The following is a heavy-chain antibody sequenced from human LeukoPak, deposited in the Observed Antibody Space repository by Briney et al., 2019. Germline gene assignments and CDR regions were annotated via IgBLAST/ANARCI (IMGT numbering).Heavy chain of an antibody. D-gene: IGHD6-19*01. Sequence: SGGSLRLSCAASGFTVSNTYMSWVRRAPGKGLEWASVIYRGGGTFYSDSVKGRFTVSRDSSKNTLYLQLNTLRTDDTAVYYCARDSSGPAFWGQGTLVTVSS. CDR2: IYRGGGT. CDR3: ARDSSGPAF. V-gene: IGHV3-53*01. J-gene: IGHJ4*02. CDR1: GFTVSNTY.